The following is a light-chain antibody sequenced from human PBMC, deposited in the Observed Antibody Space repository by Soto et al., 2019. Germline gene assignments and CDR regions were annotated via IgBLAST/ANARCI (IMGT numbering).Light chain of an antibody. V-gene: IGLV2-18*02. J-gene: IGLJ1*01. Sequence: QSVLTQPPSVSGSPGQSVAISCTGTSSEVGGYNRVSWYQQAPGKAPKLLIYDVSNRPSGGSTRFSGSKSGNTASLTISGLQAEDEADYYCTSYASGSAYVFGPGTQLTVL. CDR1: SSEVGGYNR. CDR3: TSYASGSAYV. CDR2: DVS.